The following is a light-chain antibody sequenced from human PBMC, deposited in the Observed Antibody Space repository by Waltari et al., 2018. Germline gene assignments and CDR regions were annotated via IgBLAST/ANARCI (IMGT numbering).Light chain of an antibody. CDR2: DAS. Sequence: EIVLTQSPGTLSLSPGERATLSCRASQSVGKSLAWYQQRPGQAPRLLIYDASTRATGTPGRFSGSGFGTDFSLAISSLEPEDFAVYFCQHYVNLPVTLGQGTKVEI. J-gene: IGKJ1*01. V-gene: IGKV3-20*01. CDR3: QHYVNLPVT. CDR1: QSVGKS.